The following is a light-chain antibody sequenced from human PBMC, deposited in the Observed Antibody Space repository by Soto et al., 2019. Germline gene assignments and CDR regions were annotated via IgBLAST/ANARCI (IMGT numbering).Light chain of an antibody. Sequence: DIQMTQSPSTLSASVGDRVTITCRASQSISSWLAWYQQKPGKAPKLLIYDASSLESGVPSRFSGIGSGTEFTLTISSLQPDDFATYYCQQYNSYSGTFGQGTKVEIK. CDR1: QSISSW. CDR2: DAS. V-gene: IGKV1-5*01. J-gene: IGKJ1*01. CDR3: QQYNSYSGT.